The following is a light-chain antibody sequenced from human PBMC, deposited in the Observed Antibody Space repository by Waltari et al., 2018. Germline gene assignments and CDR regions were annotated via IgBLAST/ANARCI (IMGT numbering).Light chain of an antibody. CDR3: ETGGHGTWV. Sequence: QLVVTQSPSASAPLGASVKLTCTLSSGHSSNVIAWLQQRPEKGPRYLMKVNSDGSHSKGDEIPERFSGSGSGAERYLTNSSLQSDDEADYYCETGGHGTWVFGGGTKLTVL. V-gene: IGLV4-69*01. CDR2: VNSDGSH. J-gene: IGLJ3*02. CDR1: SGHSSNV.